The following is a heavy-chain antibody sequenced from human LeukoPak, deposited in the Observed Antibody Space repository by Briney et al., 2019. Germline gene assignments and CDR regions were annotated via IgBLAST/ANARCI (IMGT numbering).Heavy chain of an antibody. CDR2: ISAYNSNT. Sequence: ASVKVSCKASGYTFTSNGISWVREAPGQGLEWMGWISAYNSNTNYAQKLQGRVTMTTDTSTSTAYMELRSLRSDDTAVYYCARGDYGDYPYGMDVWGQGTAVTVSS. D-gene: IGHD4-17*01. CDR3: ARGDYGDYPYGMDV. V-gene: IGHV1-18*01. J-gene: IGHJ6*02. CDR1: GYTFTSNG.